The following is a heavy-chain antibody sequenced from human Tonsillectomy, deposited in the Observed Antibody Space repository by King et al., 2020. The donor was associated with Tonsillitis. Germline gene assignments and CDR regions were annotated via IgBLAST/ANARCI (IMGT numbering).Heavy chain of an antibody. CDR1: GFTSSRYW. V-gene: IGHV3-7*01. Sequence: QLVQPGGGLVQPGGSLRLSCAASGFTSSRYWMSWVRQAPGKGPEWVANIKEDGSVKYYVDSVKGRFTISRDNAKNSLYLQMNTLRAEDTAVYYCARDYYGSGRGAFDIWGQGTMVTVSS. CDR3: ARDYYGSGRGAFDI. J-gene: IGHJ3*02. CDR2: IKEDGSVK. D-gene: IGHD3-10*01.